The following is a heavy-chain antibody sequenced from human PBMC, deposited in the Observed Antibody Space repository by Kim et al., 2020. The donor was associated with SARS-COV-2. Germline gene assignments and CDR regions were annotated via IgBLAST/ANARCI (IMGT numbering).Heavy chain of an antibody. J-gene: IGHJ1*01. D-gene: IGHD2-2*01. Sequence: VTGRFPNSRDNSKNTLYLQLNSLRAEDTAVYYCARDTCSSTSCYGRYFQHWGQGTLVTVSS. CDR3: ARDTCSSTSCYGRYFQH. V-gene: IGHV3-30*01.